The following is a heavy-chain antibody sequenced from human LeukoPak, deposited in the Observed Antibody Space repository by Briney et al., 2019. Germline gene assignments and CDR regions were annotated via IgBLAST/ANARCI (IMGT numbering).Heavy chain of an antibody. CDR1: GGSFSGYY. J-gene: IGHJ4*02. D-gene: IGHD6-19*01. CDR2: INHSGST. V-gene: IGHV4-34*01. CDR3: ARGLYSSGWSLYYFDY. Sequence: KSSETLSLTCAVYGGSFSGYYWSWIRQPPGKGLEWIGEINHSGSTSYNPSLKSRVTISVDTSKNQFSLKLSSVTAADTAVYYCARGLYSSGWSLYYFDYWGQGTLVTVSS.